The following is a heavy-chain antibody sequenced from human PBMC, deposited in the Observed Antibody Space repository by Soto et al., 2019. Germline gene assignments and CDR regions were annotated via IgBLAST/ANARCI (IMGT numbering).Heavy chain of an antibody. V-gene: IGHV4-34*12. CDR3: ARPHYDSNTFYYYFDY. Sequence: SETLSLTCAVYGGSFSGYSWSWIRQPPGKGLEWIGEIFLGGSTNYSPSLKSRVTISVDTSKNHFSLELSSVTAADTAVYYCARPHYDSNTFYYYFDYWGQGTLVTVSS. J-gene: IGHJ4*02. D-gene: IGHD3-22*01. CDR2: IFLGGST. CDR1: GGSFSGYS.